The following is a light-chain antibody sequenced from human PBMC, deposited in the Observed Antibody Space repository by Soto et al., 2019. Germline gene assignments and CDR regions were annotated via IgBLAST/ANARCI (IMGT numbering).Light chain of an antibody. J-gene: IGKJ1*01. CDR1: QSVSSNY. CDR3: QQYGSSPT. V-gene: IGKV3-20*01. CDR2: DVS. Sequence: EIVLTQSPGTLSLSPGERATLSCRSSQSVSSNYLAWYQQKPDQAPRLVIYDVSGRATGIPDRFSGSGSGTDFTLTISRLEPEDFAVYYCQQYGSSPTFGQGTKGEIQ.